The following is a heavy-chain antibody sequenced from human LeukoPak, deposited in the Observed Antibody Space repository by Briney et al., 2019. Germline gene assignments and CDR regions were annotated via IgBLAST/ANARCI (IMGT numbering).Heavy chain of an antibody. Sequence: SQTLSLTCTVSGDSISSGSYYWSWIRQPAGKGLEWIGRIYTSGNTNYNPSLKSRVTISVDTSKNQFSLKLSSVTAADTAVYYCARANGFWSAPDIWGQGTMVTVSS. CDR2: IYTSGNT. D-gene: IGHD3-3*01. J-gene: IGHJ3*02. CDR1: GDSISSGSYY. CDR3: ARANGFWSAPDI. V-gene: IGHV4-61*02.